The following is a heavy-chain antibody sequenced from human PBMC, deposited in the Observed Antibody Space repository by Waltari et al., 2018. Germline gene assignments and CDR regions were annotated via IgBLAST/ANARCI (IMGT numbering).Heavy chain of an antibody. V-gene: IGHV1-69*12. CDR2: MIPIYGTP. Sequence: QVQMVQSGAEGKKPGSSVKVSCKAFGGAFGSYAITWVRQAPGHGLEWVGGMIPIYGTPNFAQKFQGRVTFTADESTTTAYMELTSLKSEDTAIYYCARRNLGYAFDIWGQGTLVTVSS. D-gene: IGHD1-26*01. CDR1: GGAFGSYA. J-gene: IGHJ3*02. CDR3: ARRNLGYAFDI.